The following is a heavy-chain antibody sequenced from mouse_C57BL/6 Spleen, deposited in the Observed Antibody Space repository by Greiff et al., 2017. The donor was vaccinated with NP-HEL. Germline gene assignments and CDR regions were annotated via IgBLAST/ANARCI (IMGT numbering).Heavy chain of an antibody. V-gene: IGHV1-82*01. Sequence: QVKLVESGPELVKPGASVKISCKASGYAFSSSWMNWVKQRPGKGLEWIGRIYPGDGDTNYNGKFKGKATLTADKSSSTAYMQLSSLTSEDSAVYFCARDWDLYYAMDYWGQGTSVTVSS. D-gene: IGHD4-1*01. CDR2: IYPGDGDT. J-gene: IGHJ4*01. CDR3: ARDWDLYYAMDY. CDR1: GYAFSSSW.